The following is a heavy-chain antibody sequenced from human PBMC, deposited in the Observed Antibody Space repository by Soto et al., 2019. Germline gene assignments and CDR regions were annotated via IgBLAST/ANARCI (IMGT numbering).Heavy chain of an antibody. V-gene: IGHV3-30*03. D-gene: IGHD2-15*01. CDR3: ARPPLVPDMWWFDP. Sequence: GGSLRLSCAASGFTFSSYGMRWVRQAPGKGLEWVAVISYDGSNKYYADSVKGRFTISRDNSKNTLHLQMNSLRAEDTAVYYCARPPLVPDMWWFDPWGQGTLVTVSS. CDR2: ISYDGSNK. CDR1: GFTFSSYG. J-gene: IGHJ5*02.